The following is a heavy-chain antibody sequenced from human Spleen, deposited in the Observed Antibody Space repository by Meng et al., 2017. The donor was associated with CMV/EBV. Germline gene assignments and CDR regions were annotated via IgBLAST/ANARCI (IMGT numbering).Heavy chain of an antibody. D-gene: IGHD6-19*01. V-gene: IGHV4-34*01. Sequence: QVAVHQWGVGLLKPSEPMPPTCAVYGGSFSGYYWSWIRQPPGKGLEWIGEINHSGSTNYNPSLKSRVTISVDTSKNQFSLKLSSVTAADTAVYYCARGGYYYSSGWYSDYWGQGTLVTVSS. J-gene: IGHJ4*02. CDR2: INHSGST. CDR3: ARGGYYYSSGWYSDY. CDR1: GGSFSGYY.